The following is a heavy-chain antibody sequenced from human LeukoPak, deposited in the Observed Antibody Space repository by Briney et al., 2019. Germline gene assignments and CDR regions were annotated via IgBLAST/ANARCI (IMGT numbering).Heavy chain of an antibody. CDR3: AREAQGVGATAYYFDY. V-gene: IGHV3-33*08. CDR2: IWYDGSNK. J-gene: IGHJ4*02. CDR1: GFTFSGYG. Sequence: GGSLRLSCVASGFTFSGYGMHWVRQAPGKGLEWVAVIWYDGSNKYYADSVKGRFTISRDNSKNTLYLQMNSLRAEDTAVYYCAREAQGVGATAYYFDYWGQGTLVTVSS. D-gene: IGHD1-26*01.